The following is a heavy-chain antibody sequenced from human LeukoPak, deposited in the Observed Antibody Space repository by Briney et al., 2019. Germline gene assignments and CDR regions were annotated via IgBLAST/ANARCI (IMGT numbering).Heavy chain of an antibody. Sequence: ASVKVSCKASGFTFTRSAMQWVRQARGQRLEWIGWIVVGSGNTNYAQKFQERVTITRDMSTSTAYMELSSLRSEDTAVYYCAAVGDFWSGYTFDYWGQGTLVTVSS. J-gene: IGHJ4*02. CDR3: AAVGDFWSGYTFDY. CDR2: IVVGSGNT. V-gene: IGHV1-58*02. CDR1: GFTFTRSA. D-gene: IGHD3-3*01.